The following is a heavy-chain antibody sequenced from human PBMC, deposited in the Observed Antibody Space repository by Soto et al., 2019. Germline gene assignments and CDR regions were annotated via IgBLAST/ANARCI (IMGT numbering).Heavy chain of an antibody. D-gene: IGHD6-6*01. CDR2: IYYSGST. CDR1: GGSISSYY. V-gene: IGHV4-59*12. Sequence: ETLSLTSTVCGGSISSYYWGWIQQPPGKGLEWIGYIYYSGSTNYNPSLKSRVTISVDTSKNQFSLKLSSVTAADTAVYYCARGLYSSSPLDYWGQGTLVTVSS. CDR3: ARGLYSSSPLDY. J-gene: IGHJ4*02.